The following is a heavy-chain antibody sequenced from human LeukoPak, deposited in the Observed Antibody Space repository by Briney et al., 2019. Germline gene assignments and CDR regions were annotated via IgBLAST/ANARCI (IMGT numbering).Heavy chain of an antibody. V-gene: IGHV3-43*01. CDR2: FSWAGGSS. D-gene: IGHD3-22*01. CDR1: GFPFTTYS. CDR3: AKGAYYYDSSGYQRAEYFQH. Sequence: GGSLRLSCAASGFPFTTYSMIWVGQAPGKGLERVSLFSWAGGSSYYADSVKGCFTISRYNSKNSLYLQMNSLRTEETALYYCAKGAYYYDSSGYQRAEYFQHWGQGTLVTVSS. J-gene: IGHJ1*01.